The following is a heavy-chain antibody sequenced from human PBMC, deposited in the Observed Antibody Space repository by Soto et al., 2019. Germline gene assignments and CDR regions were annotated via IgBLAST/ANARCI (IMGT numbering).Heavy chain of an antibody. CDR3: AKDRGIAAAGHYYYYYGMDV. V-gene: IGHV3-43D*04. CDR2: ISWDGGST. D-gene: IGHD6-13*01. Sequence: PGGSLRLSCAASGFTFDDYAMHWVRQAPGKGLEWVSLISWDGGSTYYADSVKGRFTISRDNSKNSLYLQMNSLRAEDTALYYCAKDRGIAAAGHYYYYYGMDVWGQVTTVTVSS. CDR1: GFTFDDYA. J-gene: IGHJ6*02.